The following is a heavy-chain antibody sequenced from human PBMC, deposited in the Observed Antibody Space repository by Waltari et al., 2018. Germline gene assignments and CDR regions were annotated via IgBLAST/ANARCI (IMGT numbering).Heavy chain of an antibody. Sequence: PGKGLEWVSAISGSGGSTYYADSVKGRFTISRDNSKNTLYLQMNSLRAEDTAVYYCAKDRILVVTPSAFDIWGQGTMVTVSS. J-gene: IGHJ3*02. V-gene: IGHV3-23*01. CDR3: AKDRILVVTPSAFDI. CDR2: ISGSGGST. D-gene: IGHD2-15*01.